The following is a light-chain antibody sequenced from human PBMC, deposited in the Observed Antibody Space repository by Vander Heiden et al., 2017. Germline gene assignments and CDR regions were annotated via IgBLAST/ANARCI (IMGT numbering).Light chain of an antibody. Sequence: QSVLPPPPSASGTPGQRVTISCSGSSSNIGSNTVNWYQQLPGTAPKLLIYSNNQRPSGVPDRFSGSKSGTSASLAISGLQSEDEADYYCAAWDDSLNGPVVFGGGTKLTVL. V-gene: IGLV1-44*01. J-gene: IGLJ2*01. CDR2: SNN. CDR1: SSNIGSNT. CDR3: AAWDDSLNGPVV.